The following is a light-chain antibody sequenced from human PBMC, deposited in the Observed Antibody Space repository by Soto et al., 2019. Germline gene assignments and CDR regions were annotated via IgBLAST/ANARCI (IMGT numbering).Light chain of an antibody. CDR2: KAS. Sequence: DIQMTQSPSTLSASVGDRVTITCRASQSISSWLAWYQQKPGKAPKLLIYKASSLESGVPSRFSGSGSGTEFTLTIRSLQPDDFATYYCKQYNSYPFTFGPGTKVDIE. V-gene: IGKV1-5*03. CDR3: KQYNSYPFT. CDR1: QSISSW. J-gene: IGKJ3*01.